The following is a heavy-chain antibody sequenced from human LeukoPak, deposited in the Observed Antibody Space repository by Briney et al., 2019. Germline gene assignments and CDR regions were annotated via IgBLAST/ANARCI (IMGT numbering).Heavy chain of an antibody. V-gene: IGHV3-66*01. CDR3: AKDQVSLAGRASYIDC. D-gene: IGHD6-19*01. Sequence: GGSLRLSCAASGFIVSNSYMSWVRQAPGKGLSWVPVIYSGGSTYYADSVKGRFTISRDNSKNTLYLQVNSLRVEDTAVYYCAKDQVSLAGRASYIDCWGQGTLVTVSS. J-gene: IGHJ4*02. CDR2: IYSGGST. CDR1: GFIVSNSY.